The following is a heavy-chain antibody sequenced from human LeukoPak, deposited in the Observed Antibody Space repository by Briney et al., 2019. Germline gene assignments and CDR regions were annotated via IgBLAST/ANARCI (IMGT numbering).Heavy chain of an antibody. D-gene: IGHD6-19*01. CDR3: ALSSGWPRGGWFDP. CDR1: GGSISSGGYY. CDR2: IYYSGST. Sequence: SSETLSLTCTVSGGSISSGGYYWSWIRQHPGKGLEWIGYIYYSGSTYYNPSLKSRVTISVDTSKNQFSLKLSSVTVADTAVYYCALSSGWPRGGWFDPWGQGTLVTVSS. J-gene: IGHJ5*02. V-gene: IGHV4-31*03.